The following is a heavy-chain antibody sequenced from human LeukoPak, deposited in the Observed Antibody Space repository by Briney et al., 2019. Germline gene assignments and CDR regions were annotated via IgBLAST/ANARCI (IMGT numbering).Heavy chain of an antibody. V-gene: IGHV3-30*04. D-gene: IGHD3-10*01. Sequence: GGSLRLSCVASGFTFSSYAMHWVRQAPGKGLEWVAVISYDGSKKYYADSVKGRFTISRDNAKNSLYLQMNSLRAEDTAVYYCARVDYYGSGSYYWGQGTLVTVSS. CDR2: ISYDGSKK. CDR1: GFTFSSYA. CDR3: ARVDYYGSGSYY. J-gene: IGHJ4*02.